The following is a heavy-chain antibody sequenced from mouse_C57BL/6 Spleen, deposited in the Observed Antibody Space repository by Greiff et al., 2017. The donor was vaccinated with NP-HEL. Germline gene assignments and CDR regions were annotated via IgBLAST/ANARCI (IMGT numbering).Heavy chain of an antibody. V-gene: IGHV5-17*01. CDR1: GFTFSDYG. J-gene: IGHJ4*01. Sequence: EVKLMESGGGLVKPGGSLKLSCAASGFTFSDYGMHWVRQAPEKGLEWVAYISSGSSTIYYADTVKGRFTISRDNAKNTLFLQMTSLRSDDTAMYYSARKGFPPYYDAMDYWGQGTSVTVSS. CDR2: ISSGSSTI. CDR3: ARKGFPPYYDAMDY.